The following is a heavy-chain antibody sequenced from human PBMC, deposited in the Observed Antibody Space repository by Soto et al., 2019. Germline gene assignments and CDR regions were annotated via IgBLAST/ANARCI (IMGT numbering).Heavy chain of an antibody. CDR2: IWYDGSNK. V-gene: IGHV3-33*08. J-gene: IGHJ6*02. CDR3: ARQFGSSWSYYYYYYGMDV. Sequence: HPGGSLRLSCAASGFMFSTYAMHWVRQAPGQGPEWVAVIWYDGSNKYYADSVKGRFTISRDNSKNTLYLQMNSLRAEDTAVYYCARQFGSSWSYYYYYYGMDVWGQGTTVTVSS. CDR1: GFMFSTYA. D-gene: IGHD6-13*01.